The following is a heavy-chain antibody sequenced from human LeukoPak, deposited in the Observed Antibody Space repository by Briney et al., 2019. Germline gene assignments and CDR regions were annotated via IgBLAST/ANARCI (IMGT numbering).Heavy chain of an antibody. J-gene: IGHJ5*02. D-gene: IGHD6-19*01. Sequence: ASVKVSCKASGYTFTSYGISWVRQAPGQGLEWMGWISTYNGNTNYAQKLQGRVTMTTDTSTNTAYMELRSLRSDDTAVYYCAMARRGGWFDPWGQGTLVTVSS. CDR2: ISTYNGNT. V-gene: IGHV1-18*01. CDR3: AMARRGGWFDP. CDR1: GYTFTSYG.